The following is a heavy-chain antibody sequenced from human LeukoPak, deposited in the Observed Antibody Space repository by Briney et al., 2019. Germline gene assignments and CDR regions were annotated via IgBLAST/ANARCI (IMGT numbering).Heavy chain of an antibody. Sequence: PSETLSLTCTVSGRSISSYYWSWLRQPPGKGLEWIGYIYYSGSSNYNPPLKSRVTISVDTSKNQFSLKLSSVTAADTAVYYCARGLRYKYSSSSTYKKYYFDYWGQGTLVTVSS. D-gene: IGHD6-6*01. J-gene: IGHJ4*02. CDR3: ARGLRYKYSSSSTYKKYYFDY. CDR1: GRSISSYY. V-gene: IGHV4-59*12. CDR2: IYYSGSS.